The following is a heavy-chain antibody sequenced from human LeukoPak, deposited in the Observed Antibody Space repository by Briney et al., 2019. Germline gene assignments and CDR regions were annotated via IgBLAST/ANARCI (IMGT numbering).Heavy chain of an antibody. J-gene: IGHJ6*03. CDR3: ARYGSGRGQYYYYYYMDV. D-gene: IGHD3-10*01. V-gene: IGHV4-59*01. Sequence: SETLSLTCTVSGGSISGYYRSWIRQPPGKGLEWIGYIYYSGSTNYNPSLKSRVTISVDTSKNQFSLKLSSVTAADTAVYYCARYGSGRGQYYYYYYMDVWGKGTTVTVSS. CDR1: GGSISGYY. CDR2: IYYSGST.